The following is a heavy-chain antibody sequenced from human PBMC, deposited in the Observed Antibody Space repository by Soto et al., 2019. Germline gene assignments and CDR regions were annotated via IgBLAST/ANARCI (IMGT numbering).Heavy chain of an antibody. CDR3: ARDQLHPDDSRGYHDPFDS. CDR1: GYTFTKYG. J-gene: IGHJ3*02. D-gene: IGHD3-22*01. V-gene: IGHV1-18*04. CDR2: INPYNGNT. Sequence: QVQLVQSGAEGQKPGASVKVSCKASGYTFTKYGFSWVRQAPGHGLEWMGWINPYNGNTKAAQKFQGRVTMTTDTSPSTAYTEVRSLTSDATAVYYCARDQLHPDDSRGYHDPFDSWGQGPLVTVSS.